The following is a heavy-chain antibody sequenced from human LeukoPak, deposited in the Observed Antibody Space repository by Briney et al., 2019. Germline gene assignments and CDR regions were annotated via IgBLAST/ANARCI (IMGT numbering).Heavy chain of an antibody. J-gene: IGHJ3*02. Sequence: GASVKVSCKASGYTFTSYYMHWVRQAPGQGLEWMGIINPSGGSTSYAQKFQGRVTMTRDTSTSTVYMELSSLRSDDTAVYYCATYCSGGSCYSDSAFDIWGQGTMVTVSS. D-gene: IGHD2-15*01. CDR2: INPSGGST. V-gene: IGHV1-46*01. CDR3: ATYCSGGSCYSDSAFDI. CDR1: GYTFTSYY.